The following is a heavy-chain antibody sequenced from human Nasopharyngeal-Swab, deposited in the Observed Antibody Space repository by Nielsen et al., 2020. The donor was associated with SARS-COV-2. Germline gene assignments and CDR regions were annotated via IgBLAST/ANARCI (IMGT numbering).Heavy chain of an antibody. Sequence: WIRQPPGKGLEWVSVIYSGGSTYYADSVKGRFTISRHNSKNTLYLQMNSPRAEDTAVYYCARELGRGYSGYDNYYGMDVWGQGTTVTVSS. J-gene: IGHJ6*02. V-gene: IGHV3-53*04. CDR2: IYSGGST. D-gene: IGHD5-12*01. CDR3: ARELGRGYSGYDNYYGMDV.